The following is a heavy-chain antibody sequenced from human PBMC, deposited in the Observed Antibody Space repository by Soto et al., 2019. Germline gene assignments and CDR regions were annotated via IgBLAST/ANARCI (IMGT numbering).Heavy chain of an antibody. CDR1: GFSVTYAW. J-gene: IGHJ5*02. CDR3: TTDKASCSGASCQSLGFDP. CDR2: IRSIADGGTA. Sequence: LSLSCDASGFSVTYAWMSWVRQAPGKGLEWLGRIRSIADGGTADYVTPVKGRFTFSRDDSKNTLYLQMNSLKTEDTAVYYCTTDKASCSGASCQSLGFDPWGQGNVVTVSS. D-gene: IGHD2-15*01. V-gene: IGHV3-15*01.